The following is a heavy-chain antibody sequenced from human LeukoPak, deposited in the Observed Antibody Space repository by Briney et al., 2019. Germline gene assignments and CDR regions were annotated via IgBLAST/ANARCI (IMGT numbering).Heavy chain of an antibody. D-gene: IGHD1-26*01. CDR1: GFTFSSYG. J-gene: IGHJ4*02. CDR3: ARKKAVVGATPFDY. Sequence: PGRSLRLSCAASGFTFSSYGMNWVRQAPGKGLEWVAVISYDGSNEYYADSVKGRFTISRDNSKNTLYLQMNSLRAEDTAVYYCARKKAVVGATPFDYWGQGTLVTVSS. CDR2: ISYDGSNE. V-gene: IGHV3-30*03.